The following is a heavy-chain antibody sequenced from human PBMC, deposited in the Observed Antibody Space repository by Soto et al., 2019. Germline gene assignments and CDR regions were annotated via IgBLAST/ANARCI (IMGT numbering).Heavy chain of an antibody. D-gene: IGHD6-13*01. CDR3: ARGSRQQLERRDWFDP. CDR2: IYYSGST. CDR1: GGSISSGCYY. J-gene: IGHJ5*02. Sequence: SETLSLTCTVSGGSISSGCYYWSWIRQHQGRGLEWIGYIYYSGSTYYNPSLKSRVAISVDTSKNQFSLRLSSVTAADTAVYYCARGSRQQLERRDWFDPWGQGTLVTVS. V-gene: IGHV4-31*03.